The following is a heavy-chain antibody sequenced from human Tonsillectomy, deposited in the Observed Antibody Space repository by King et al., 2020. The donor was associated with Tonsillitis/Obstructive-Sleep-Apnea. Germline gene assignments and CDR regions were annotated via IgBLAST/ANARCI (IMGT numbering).Heavy chain of an antibody. CDR1: GFTFSNYA. V-gene: IGHV3-23*04. CDR2: ISGSGGST. CDR3: AKDYVYCSSTSCRERGNWFDP. J-gene: IGHJ5*02. D-gene: IGHD2-2*01. Sequence: VQLVESGGGLVQPGGSLRLSCAASGFTFSNYAMSWVRQAPGKGLEWVSVISGSGGSTNYAASVKGRFTISRDNSKNTLFLQMSSLRAEDTAVYYCAKDYVYCSSTSCRERGNWFDPWGQGTLVTVSS.